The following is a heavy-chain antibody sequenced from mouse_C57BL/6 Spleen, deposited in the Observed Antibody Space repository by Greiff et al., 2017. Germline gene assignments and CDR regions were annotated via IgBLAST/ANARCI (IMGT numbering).Heavy chain of an antibody. J-gene: IGHJ2*01. Sequence: EVKVEESGPGLVKPSQSLSLTCSVTGYSITSGYYWNWIRQFPGNKLEWMGYISYDGSNNYNPSLKNRISITRDTSKNQFFLKLNSVTTEDTATYYCAREIYYDYDGLLDYWGQGTTLTVSS. V-gene: IGHV3-6*01. CDR1: GYSITSGYY. CDR3: AREIYYDYDGLLDY. CDR2: ISYDGSN. D-gene: IGHD2-4*01.